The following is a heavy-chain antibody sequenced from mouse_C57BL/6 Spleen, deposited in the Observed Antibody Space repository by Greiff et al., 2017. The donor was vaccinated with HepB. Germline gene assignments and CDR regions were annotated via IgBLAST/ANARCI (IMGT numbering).Heavy chain of an antibody. Sequence: QVQLQQSGAELVRPGASVTLSCKASGYTFTDYEMHWVKQTPVHGLEWIGAIDPETGGTAYNQKFKGKAILTADKSSSTAYMELRSLTSEDSAVYYCTRSDDGYYRYWFAYWGQETLVTVSA. CDR1: GYTFTDYE. D-gene: IGHD2-3*01. CDR2: IDPETGGT. CDR3: TRSDDGYYRYWFAY. J-gene: IGHJ3*01. V-gene: IGHV1-15*01.